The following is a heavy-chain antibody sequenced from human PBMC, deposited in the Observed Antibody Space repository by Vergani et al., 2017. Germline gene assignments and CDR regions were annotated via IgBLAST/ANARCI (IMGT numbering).Heavy chain of an antibody. J-gene: IGHJ6*02. CDR1: GYTFTDHS. D-gene: IGHD4-17*01. CDR2: VDPEDGET. CDR3: ATPQTVTTGGMEV. Sequence: EVQLVQSGAEVKKPGATMKISCKVSGYTFTDHSMHWVKQAPGKGLEWMGLVDPEDGETIYAEKFKGRVTIAADTSTDTAHLELSSLRSEHTAVYYCATPQTVTTGGMEVWGQGTTVIVSS. V-gene: IGHV1-69-2*01.